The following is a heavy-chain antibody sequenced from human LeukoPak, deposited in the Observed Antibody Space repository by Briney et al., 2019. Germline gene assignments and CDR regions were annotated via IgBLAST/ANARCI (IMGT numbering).Heavy chain of an antibody. V-gene: IGHV3-30*14. CDR1: GFTFSNYA. D-gene: IGHD3-9*01. J-gene: IGHJ4*02. CDR3: ARSGNSRYFDWSFDY. Sequence: GGSLRLSCAASGFTFSNYAMHWVRQAPGMGLEWLAVLSYDGSYKYYSDSVKGRFTISRDNSKNTLYLQMNSLRAEDTAVYYCARSGNSRYFDWSFDYWGQGTLVTVSS. CDR2: LSYDGSYK.